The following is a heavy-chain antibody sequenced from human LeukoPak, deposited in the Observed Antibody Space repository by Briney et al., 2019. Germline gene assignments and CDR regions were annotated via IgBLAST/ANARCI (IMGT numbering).Heavy chain of an antibody. Sequence: PSETLSLTCTVSGGSISSSSYYWGWIRQPPGKGLEWIGSIYYSGSTYYNPSLKSRVTISVDTSKNQFSLKLSSVTAADTAVYYCARLLIAAAIYWGQGTLVTVSS. J-gene: IGHJ4*02. CDR1: GGSISSSSYY. CDR2: IYYSGST. CDR3: ARLLIAAAIY. D-gene: IGHD6-6*01. V-gene: IGHV4-39*01.